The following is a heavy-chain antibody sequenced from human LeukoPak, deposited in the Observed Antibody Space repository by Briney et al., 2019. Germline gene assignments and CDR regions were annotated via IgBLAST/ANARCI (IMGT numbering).Heavy chain of an antibody. CDR2: ISGSGGST. V-gene: IGHV3-23*01. D-gene: IGHD6-13*01. CDR1: GFTVSSNY. CDR3: AKSPSTYSSSWYPHDY. Sequence: GGSLRLSCAASGFTVSSNYMSWVRQAPGKGLEWVSAISGSGGSTYYADSVKGRFTISRDNSKNTLYLQMNSLRAEDTAVYYCAKSPSTYSSSWYPHDYWGQGTLVTVSS. J-gene: IGHJ4*02.